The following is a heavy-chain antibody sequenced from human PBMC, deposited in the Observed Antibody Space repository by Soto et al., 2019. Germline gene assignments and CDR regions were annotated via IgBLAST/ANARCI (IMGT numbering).Heavy chain of an antibody. CDR2: IYYSGST. Sequence: PSETLSLTCTVSGGSISSGGYYWSWIRQHPGKGLEWIGYIYYSGSTYYNPSLKSRVTISVDTSKNQFSLKLSSVTAADTAVYYCARAPPSGGITGTSSWFDPWGQGTLVTVSS. J-gene: IGHJ5*02. CDR3: ARAPPSGGITGTSSWFDP. CDR1: GGSISSGGYY. V-gene: IGHV4-31*03. D-gene: IGHD1-7*01.